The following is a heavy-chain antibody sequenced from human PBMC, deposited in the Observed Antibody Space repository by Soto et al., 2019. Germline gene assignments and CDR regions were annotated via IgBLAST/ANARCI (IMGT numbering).Heavy chain of an antibody. CDR2: IIPILDTA. V-gene: IGHV1-69*08. D-gene: IGHD2-15*01. CDR3: AREYCRGGSCDFDY. CDR1: GVTFSSYT. J-gene: IGHJ4*02. Sequence: QVQLVQSGAEVKKPGSSVKVSCKASGVTFSSYTFSWVRQAPGQGLEWMGRIIPILDTANYAQNFQGRVTFTADKSTSTAYMGLSSLTSEDTDVYYCAREYCRGGSCDFDYWGQGTLVTVSS.